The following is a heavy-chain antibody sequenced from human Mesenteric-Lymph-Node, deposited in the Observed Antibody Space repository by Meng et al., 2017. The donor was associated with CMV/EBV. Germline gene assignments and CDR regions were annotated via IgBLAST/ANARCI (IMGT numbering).Heavy chain of an antibody. J-gene: IGHJ4*02. V-gene: IGHV3-9*01. CDR3: AKRGIGSFFDY. CDR2: ISWNSASI. Sequence: GESLKISCAASGFTFDDYDIHWVRQAPGKGLEWVSGISWNSASIGYADSVKGRFTISRDSAENSLYLQMNNLRTDDTALYYCAKRGIGSFFDYWGQGTLVTVSS. CDR1: GFTFDDYD. D-gene: IGHD3-10*01.